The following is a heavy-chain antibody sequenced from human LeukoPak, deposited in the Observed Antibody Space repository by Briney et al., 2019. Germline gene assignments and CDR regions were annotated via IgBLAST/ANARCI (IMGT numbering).Heavy chain of an antibody. V-gene: IGHV1-2*02. CDR3: ARGLNSGYYYYGMDV. Sequence: GASVKVSCKASGYTFTGYYMHWVRQAPGQGLEWMGWINPNSGGTNYAQKFQGRVTMTRDTSISTAYMELSRLRSDDTAVYYCARGLNSGYYYYGMDVWGQGPRSPSP. D-gene: IGHD4-23*01. CDR1: GYTFTGYY. J-gene: IGHJ6*02. CDR2: INPNSGGT.